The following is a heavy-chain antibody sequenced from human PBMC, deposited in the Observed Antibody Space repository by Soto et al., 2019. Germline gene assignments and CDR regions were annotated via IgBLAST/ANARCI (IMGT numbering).Heavy chain of an antibody. D-gene: IGHD2-8*01. CDR2: IHYSRGT. V-gene: IGHV4-39*01. CDR3: ASTKAGTVYFDY. CDR1: GDSISISSYY. Sequence: QLQLQESGPGLVKPSETLSLTCSVSGDSISISSYYWGWVRQPPGRGLEWIGSIHYSRGTHYNPSLQSRVTISGDASKKQLSLKLGSVAAADTAMYYCASTKAGTVYFDYWGQGNLVTVSS. J-gene: IGHJ4*02.